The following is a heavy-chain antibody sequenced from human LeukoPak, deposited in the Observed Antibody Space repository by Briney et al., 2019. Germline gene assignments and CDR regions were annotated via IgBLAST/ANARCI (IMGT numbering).Heavy chain of an antibody. Sequence: GESLKISCKGSGYSFTSYWIGWVRQMPGKGLEWMGIIYPGDSDTRYSPSFQGQVTISADKSISTAYPQWSSLKASDTAMYYCARLEKDIVVVPAAMGGYYGMDVWGQGTTVTVSS. CDR1: GYSFTSYW. V-gene: IGHV5-51*01. CDR3: ARLEKDIVVVPAAMGGYYGMDV. CDR2: IYPGDSDT. J-gene: IGHJ6*02. D-gene: IGHD2-2*01.